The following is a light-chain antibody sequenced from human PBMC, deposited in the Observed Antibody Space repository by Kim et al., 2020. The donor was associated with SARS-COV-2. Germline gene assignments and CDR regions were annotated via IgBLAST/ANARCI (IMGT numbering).Light chain of an antibody. CDR1: QSLVHTDGKTY. J-gene: IGKJ4*01. Sequence: DVVMTQSPPFLPVTLGQSAYISCRSSQSLVHTDGKTYLNWFLQRPGQSPRRLIYQVSKRDSGVPDRFRGSGLGTYFTLQISRLEAEDVGVYYCMQGTRWPPVTFGGGTKVEI. CDR2: QVS. V-gene: IGKV2-30*02. CDR3: MQGTRWPPVT.